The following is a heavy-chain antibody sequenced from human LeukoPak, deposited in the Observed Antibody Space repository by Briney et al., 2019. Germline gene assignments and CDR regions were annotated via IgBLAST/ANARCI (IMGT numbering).Heavy chain of an antibody. CDR1: GGSISSYY. CDR2: IYYSGST. V-gene: IGHV4-59*08. Sequence: SETLSLTCTVSGGSISSYYWSWIRQPPGKGLEWIGYIYYSGSTNYNPSLKSRVTISVDTSKNQFSLKLSSVTAADTAVYYCATTFISGSYYPFYFDYWGQGTLVTVSS. J-gene: IGHJ4*02. CDR3: ATTFISGSYYPFYFDY. D-gene: IGHD1-26*01.